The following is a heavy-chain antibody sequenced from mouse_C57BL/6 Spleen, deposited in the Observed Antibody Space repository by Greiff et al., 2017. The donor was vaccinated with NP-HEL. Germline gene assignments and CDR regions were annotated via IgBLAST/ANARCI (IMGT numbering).Heavy chain of an antibody. V-gene: IGHV5-6*02. CDR1: GFTFSSYG. CDR3: ARRDIGYGSSSYYFDY. D-gene: IGHD1-1*01. CDR2: ISSGGSYT. Sequence: DVMLVESGGDLVKPGGSLKLSCAASGFTFSSYGMSWVRQTPDKRLEWVATISSGGSYTYYPDSVKGRFTISRDNAKNTLYLQMSSLKSEDTAMYYCARRDIGYGSSSYYFDYWGQGTTLTVSS. J-gene: IGHJ2*01.